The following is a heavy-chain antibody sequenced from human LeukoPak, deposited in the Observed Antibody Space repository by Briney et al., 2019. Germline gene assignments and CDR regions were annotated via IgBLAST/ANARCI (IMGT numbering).Heavy chain of an antibody. CDR1: SGSISSGHW. Sequence: SGTLSLTCDVSSGSISSGHWWSWVRQPPGKGLEWIGEIHHTGSTNYNPSLRSRVTISIDTSKSHFSVILTPVTAADTAVYYCARNGYYSADSWGQETLVTVSS. CDR3: ARNGYYSADS. CDR2: IHHTGST. J-gene: IGHJ4*02. D-gene: IGHD4-17*01. V-gene: IGHV4-4*02.